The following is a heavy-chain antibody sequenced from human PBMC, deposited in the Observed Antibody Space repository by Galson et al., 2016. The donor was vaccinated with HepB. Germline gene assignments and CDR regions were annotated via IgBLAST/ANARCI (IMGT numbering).Heavy chain of an antibody. V-gene: IGHV1-3*01. D-gene: IGHD3-3*01. J-gene: IGHJ5*02. CDR2: IHGGNGKR. Sequence: SVKVSCKASGYIFTSFVMHWVRQAPGQRLEWMGSIHGGNGKRKYSQKFQDRVTINMDTSASTVHMEMTSLTSEDTGVYFCARGDRGADYDFWTGFDAWGQGSHVIVSS. CDR1: GYIFTSFV. CDR3: ARGDRGADYDFWTGFDA.